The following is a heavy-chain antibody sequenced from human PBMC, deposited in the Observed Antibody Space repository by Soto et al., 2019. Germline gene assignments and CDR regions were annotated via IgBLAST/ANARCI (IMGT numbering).Heavy chain of an antibody. V-gene: IGHV1-8*01. CDR2: MNPNSGNT. D-gene: IGHD2-15*01. Sequence: QVQLAQSGDEVKKPGASVKVSCKASGYSFTSYDINWVRQATGQGLEWMGWMNPNSGNTGYAQKFQGRVTMTRNSSISTAYMELTSLRSDDTAVYYCARGRRSGGSCYLYWGQGTLVTVSS. J-gene: IGHJ4*02. CDR1: GYSFTSYD. CDR3: ARGRRSGGSCYLY.